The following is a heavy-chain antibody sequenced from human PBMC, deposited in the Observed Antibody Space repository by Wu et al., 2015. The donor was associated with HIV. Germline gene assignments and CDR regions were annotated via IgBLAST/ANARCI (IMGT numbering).Heavy chain of an antibody. Sequence: QVQLVQSGAEVKKPGSSVKVPCKASGGTFSSYAISWVRQAPGQGLEWMGRIIPIFGTANYAQKFQGRVTITADESTSTAYMELSSLRSEDTAVYYCARDGVAGTFSGPPSGYWGQGTLVTVSS. V-gene: IGHV1-69*13. D-gene: IGHD6-19*01. CDR1: GGTFSSYA. J-gene: IGHJ4*02. CDR2: IIPIFGTA. CDR3: ARDGVAGTFSGPPSGY.